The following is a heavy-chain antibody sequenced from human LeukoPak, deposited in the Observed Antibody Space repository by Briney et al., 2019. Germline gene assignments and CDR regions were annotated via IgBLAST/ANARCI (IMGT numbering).Heavy chain of an antibody. CDR1: GGTFSSYA. CDR2: IIPIFGTA. D-gene: IGHD1-20*01. V-gene: IGHV1-69*13. J-gene: IGHJ4*02. Sequence: GASVKVSCKASGGTFSSYAISWVRQAPGQGLEWMGGIIPIFGTANYAQKFQGRVTSAADEATRTAYMEMRSLRSEDTAVYYCAPGGGLTGGLDYWGQGTLVTVSS. CDR3: APGGGLTGGLDY.